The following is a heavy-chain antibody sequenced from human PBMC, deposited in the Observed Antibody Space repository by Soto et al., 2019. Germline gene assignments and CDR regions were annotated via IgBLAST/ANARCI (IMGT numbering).Heavy chain of an antibody. J-gene: IGHJ3*02. CDR3: TRENIENSDGLYDALDI. CDR1: GYTFTDYY. Sequence: ASVKVSCKTSGYTFTDYYTHWVRQAPGQGLEWMGWMNPKSGGAYFAQKFQGRVTLTRDTSIGTAYIEVNSLTSDDTAVYFCTRENIENSDGLYDALDIWGQGTTATVSS. D-gene: IGHD5-18*01. CDR2: MNPKSGGA. V-gene: IGHV1-2*02.